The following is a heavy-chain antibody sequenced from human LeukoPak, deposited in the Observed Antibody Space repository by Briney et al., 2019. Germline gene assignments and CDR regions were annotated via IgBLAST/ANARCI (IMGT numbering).Heavy chain of an antibody. CDR1: GGSISSYY. CDR3: ARVEVTTNWFDP. Sequence: SETLSLTCTVSGGSISSYYWSWIRQPPGKGLEWIGYIYYSGSTNHNPSLKSRVTISVDTSKNQFSLKLSSVTAADTAVYYCARVEVTTNWFDPWGQGTLVTVSS. CDR2: IYYSGST. J-gene: IGHJ5*02. V-gene: IGHV4-59*01. D-gene: IGHD4-17*01.